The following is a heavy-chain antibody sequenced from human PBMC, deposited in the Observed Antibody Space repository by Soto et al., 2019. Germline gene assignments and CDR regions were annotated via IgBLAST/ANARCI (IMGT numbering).Heavy chain of an antibody. V-gene: IGHV3-48*03. CDR2: ISPTGNRI. CDR3: ARSFPRFTAPDS. D-gene: IGHD2-21*02. J-gene: IGHJ5*01. CDR1: GFIFSNYE. Sequence: EVQLVESGGGLVQPGGSLRLSCAASGFIFSNYEMNWVRQAPGKGLQWVSFISPTGNRIYYGESVKGRFTISRDNAKNSVFLQMNSLTAEDTAVYFCARSFPRFTAPDSWCQGTLVTVAS.